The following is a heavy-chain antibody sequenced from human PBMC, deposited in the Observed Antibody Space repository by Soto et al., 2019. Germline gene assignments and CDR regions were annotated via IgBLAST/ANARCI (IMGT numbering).Heavy chain of an antibody. Sequence: GGSLRLSCAASGFTFSGYAMSWVRQAPGKGLEWVSAISGSGGSTYYADSVKGRFTISRDNSKNTLYLQMNSLRAEDTAVYYCAKDRKYCSGGSCFDWFDPWGQGTLVTV. CDR3: AKDRKYCSGGSCFDWFDP. D-gene: IGHD2-15*01. V-gene: IGHV3-23*01. J-gene: IGHJ5*02. CDR1: GFTFSGYA. CDR2: ISGSGGST.